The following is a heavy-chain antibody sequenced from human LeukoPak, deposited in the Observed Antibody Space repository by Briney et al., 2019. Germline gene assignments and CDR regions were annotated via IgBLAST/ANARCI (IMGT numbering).Heavy chain of an antibody. V-gene: IGHV1-46*01. CDR2: INPSGGST. D-gene: IGHD3-22*01. J-gene: IGHJ4*02. CDR3: ARGSPPPRGNYDSSGSQDY. Sequence: ASVKVSCKASGYTFTSYYMHWVRQAPGQGLEWMGIINPSGGSTSYAQKFQGRVTMTRDTSTSTVYMELSSLRSEDTAVYYCARGSPPPRGNYDSSGSQDYWGQGTLVTVSS. CDR1: GYTFTSYY.